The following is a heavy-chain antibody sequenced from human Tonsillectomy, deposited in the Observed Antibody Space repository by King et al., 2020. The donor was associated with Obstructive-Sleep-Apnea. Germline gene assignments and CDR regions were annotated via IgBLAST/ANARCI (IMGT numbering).Heavy chain of an antibody. CDR3: ARGDYDILTGYYNVEPSYYYFGMDV. Sequence: EQLVQSGGGLVKPGGSLRLSCAASGFTFSTYSMNWVRQAPGKGLEWVSSISSSRSYTYYADSVKGRFTISRDNAKNSLYLQMNSLRVEDTAVYYCARGDYDILTGYYNVEPSYYYFGMDVWGQGTTVTVSS. CDR1: GFTFSTYS. V-gene: IGHV3-21*01. D-gene: IGHD3-9*01. J-gene: IGHJ6*02. CDR2: ISSSRSYT.